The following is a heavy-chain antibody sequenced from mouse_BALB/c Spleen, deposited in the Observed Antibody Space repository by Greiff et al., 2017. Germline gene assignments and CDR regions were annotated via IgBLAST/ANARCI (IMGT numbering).Heavy chain of an antibody. D-gene: IGHD2-3*01. Sequence: EVMLVESGGGLVKPGGSLKLSCAASGFTFSSYTMSWVRQTPEKRLEWVATISSGGSYTYYPDSVKGRFTISRDNAKNTLYLQMSSLKSEDTAMYYCTSDDGYYYFDYWGQGTTLTVSS. CDR3: TSDDGYYYFDY. CDR1: GFTFSSYT. V-gene: IGHV5-6-4*01. J-gene: IGHJ2*01. CDR2: ISSGGSYT.